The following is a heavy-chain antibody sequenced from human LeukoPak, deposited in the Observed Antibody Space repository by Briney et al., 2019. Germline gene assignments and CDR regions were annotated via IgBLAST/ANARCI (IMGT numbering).Heavy chain of an antibody. CDR2: ISGSGGST. CDR1: GFTFSSYA. CDR3: AKDIVAVDPYYFDY. Sequence: GGSLRLSCAASGFTFSSYAMSWVRQAPGKGLEWVSAISGSGGSTYYADSAKGRFTISRDNSKNTLYLQMKSLKAEDTAVYYCAKDIVAVDPYYFDYWGQGTLVTVSS. J-gene: IGHJ4*02. D-gene: IGHD6-19*01. V-gene: IGHV3-23*01.